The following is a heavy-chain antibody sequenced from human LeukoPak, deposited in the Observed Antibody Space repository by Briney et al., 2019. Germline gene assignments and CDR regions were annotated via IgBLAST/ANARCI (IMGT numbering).Heavy chain of an antibody. CDR1: GGSISSGDYY. Sequence: SQTLSLTCTVSGGSISSGDYYWSWIRQPPGKGLEWIGYIYYSGSTYYNPSLKSRVTISVDTSKNQFSLKLSSVTAADTVVYYCARDPYYYDSSGYYRDAFDIWGQGTMVTVSS. D-gene: IGHD3-22*01. V-gene: IGHV4-30-4*08. CDR3: ARDPYYYDSSGYYRDAFDI. CDR2: IYYSGST. J-gene: IGHJ3*02.